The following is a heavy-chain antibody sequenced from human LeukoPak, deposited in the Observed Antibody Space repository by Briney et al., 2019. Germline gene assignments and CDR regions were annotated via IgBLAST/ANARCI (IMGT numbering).Heavy chain of an antibody. D-gene: IGHD2-2*01. Sequence: SETLSLTCTVSGGSISSSSYYWGWIRQPPGKGLEWIGSIYYSGSTYYNPSLKSRVTISVDTSRNQFSLKLSSVTAADTAVYYCASPSTIVVVPAAKGDYYYMDVWGKGTTVTISS. CDR2: IYYSGST. V-gene: IGHV4-39*01. J-gene: IGHJ6*03. CDR1: GGSISSSSYY. CDR3: ASPSTIVVVPAAKGDYYYMDV.